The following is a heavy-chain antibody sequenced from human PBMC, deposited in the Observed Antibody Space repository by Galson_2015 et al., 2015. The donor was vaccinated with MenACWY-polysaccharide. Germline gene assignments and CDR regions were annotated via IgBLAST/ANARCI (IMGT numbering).Heavy chain of an antibody. CDR2: VNPDSGGK. CDR3: ARAEQWLVTKHCFDP. CDR1: GYTFTGYY. V-gene: IGHV1-2*02. Sequence: SVKVSCKASGYTFTGYYIHWVRQAPGRGLEWMGWVNPDSGGKNYAQNFQGRVTMTRDTSISTAYMELSSLRSDDTAVYYCARAEQWLVTKHCFDPWGQGTLVTVSS. J-gene: IGHJ5*02. D-gene: IGHD6-19*01.